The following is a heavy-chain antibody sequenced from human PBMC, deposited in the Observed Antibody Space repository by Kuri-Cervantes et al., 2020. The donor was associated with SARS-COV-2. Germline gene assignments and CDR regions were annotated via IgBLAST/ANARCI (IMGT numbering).Heavy chain of an antibody. Sequence: GESLKISCAASGFTFDDYTMHWVRQAPGKGLEWVSSITWDGGSTFYADSVKGRFTMSRDSSKKSLYLQMDSLTVEDTAFYYCAKVFGVGSNIKYFDYWGQGTVVTVSS. V-gene: IGHV3-43D*03. CDR1: GFTFDDYT. CDR3: AKVFGVGSNIKYFDY. J-gene: IGHJ4*02. CDR2: ITWDGGST. D-gene: IGHD2/OR15-2a*01.